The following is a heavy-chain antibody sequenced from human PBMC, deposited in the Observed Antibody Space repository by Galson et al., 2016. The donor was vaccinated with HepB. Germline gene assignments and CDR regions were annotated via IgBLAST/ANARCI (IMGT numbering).Heavy chain of an antibody. D-gene: IGHD3-22*01. Sequence: TLSLTCSVSSGSISTGGYYWSWLRQHPGKGLEWIGHIYYSGTTSYNSSLKSRLSISIDKSKNQFYMNLTSVNVADTAVYYCARRVSGYFNSWGQGTLVTVSS. V-gene: IGHV4-31*03. CDR2: IYYSGTT. CDR1: SGSISTGGYY. CDR3: ARRVSGYFNS. J-gene: IGHJ5*02.